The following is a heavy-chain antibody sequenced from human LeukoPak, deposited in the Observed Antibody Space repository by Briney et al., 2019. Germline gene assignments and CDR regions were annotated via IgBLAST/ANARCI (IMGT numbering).Heavy chain of an antibody. CDR2: ISSSCNVI. Sequence: GESLRLSCAASGFTFNSYAFNWVRQAPGKGLEWVSYISSSCNVIYYTDSVKGRFTISRDNARNLLSLQMNSLRAEDTAVYYCARGDPIYDFWSGGDYWGQGSLVTVSS. V-gene: IGHV3-48*01. J-gene: IGHJ4*02. D-gene: IGHD3-3*01. CDR3: ARGDPIYDFWSGGDY. CDR1: GFTFNSYA.